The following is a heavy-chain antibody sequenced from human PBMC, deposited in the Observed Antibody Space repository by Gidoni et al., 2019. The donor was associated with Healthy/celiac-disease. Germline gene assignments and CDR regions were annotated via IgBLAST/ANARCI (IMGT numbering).Heavy chain of an antibody. CDR2: IRRKANSYAT. Sequence: EVQLVESGGGLVQPGGSLKLSCAASGFTFSGSAMHWVRQASGKGLEWVGRIRRKANSYATAYAASVKGRFTISRDDSKNTAYLQMNSLKTEDTAVYYCTSLAVAGAGYWGQGTLVTVSS. V-gene: IGHV3-73*01. J-gene: IGHJ4*02. CDR3: TSLAVAGAGY. D-gene: IGHD6-19*01. CDR1: GFTFSGSA.